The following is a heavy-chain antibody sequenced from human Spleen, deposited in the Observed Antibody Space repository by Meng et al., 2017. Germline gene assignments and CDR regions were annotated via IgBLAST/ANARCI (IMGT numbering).Heavy chain of an antibody. D-gene: IGHD6-6*01. Sequence: ESLKISCTVSGVSVSNGLYFWSWIRQPPGKGLEWIGHIYYSGSTNYNTSLKSRVTISLDTSKNQFSLNLNSVSAADSAVYYCARTYSTSFFDLWGQGALVTVSS. V-gene: IGHV4-61*01. CDR2: IYYSGST. CDR3: ARTYSTSFFDL. J-gene: IGHJ4*02. CDR1: GVSVSNGLYF.